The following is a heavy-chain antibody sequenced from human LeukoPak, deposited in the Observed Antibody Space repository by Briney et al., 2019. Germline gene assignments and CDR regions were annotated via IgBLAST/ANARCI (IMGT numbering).Heavy chain of an antibody. CDR1: GFTFSAYW. CDR3: AGVKVAGTRSFDY. D-gene: IGHD6-19*01. CDR2: INDVGSDS. Sequence: GGSLRLSCAASGFTFSAYWMHWVRQAPGKGLVWVGRINDVGSDSTYVDSVKGRFTISRDNAKNTLYLQMNNLRAEDTAVYYCAGVKVAGTRSFDYWGQGTLATVSS. J-gene: IGHJ4*02. V-gene: IGHV3-74*01.